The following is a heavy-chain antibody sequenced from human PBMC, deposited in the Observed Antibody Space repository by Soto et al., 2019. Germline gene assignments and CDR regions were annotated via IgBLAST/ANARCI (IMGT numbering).Heavy chain of an antibody. CDR3: ARDLGMAV. Sequence: QVQLVESGGGVVQPGRSLRLSCAASGFTFSSYAMHWVRQAPGKGLEWVAVISYDGSNKYYADSVKGRFTISRDNSKNTLYLQMNSLRAEDTAMYYCARDLGMAVWGQGTTVTVSS. CDR1: GFTFSSYA. V-gene: IGHV3-30-3*01. CDR2: ISYDGSNK. J-gene: IGHJ6*02.